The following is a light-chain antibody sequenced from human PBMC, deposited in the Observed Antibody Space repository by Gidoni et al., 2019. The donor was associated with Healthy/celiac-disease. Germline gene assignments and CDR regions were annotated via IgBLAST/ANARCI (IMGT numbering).Light chain of an antibody. CDR3: QQYNNWPRT. V-gene: IGKV3-15*01. J-gene: IGKJ1*01. Sequence: EIALPQSPATLSVSPGERATLPCRASQSVSSNLAWYQQKPGQAPRLLIYGASTRATGIPARVRGSGSGTEFTLTISSLQSEDFAVYYCQQYNNWPRTFGQGTKVEIK. CDR1: QSVSSN. CDR2: GAS.